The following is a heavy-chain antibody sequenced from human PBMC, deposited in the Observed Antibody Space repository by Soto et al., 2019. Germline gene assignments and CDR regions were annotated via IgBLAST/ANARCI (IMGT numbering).Heavy chain of an antibody. V-gene: IGHV4-59*07. CDR3: ARVRRYYGSGSLSYYYYGMDV. J-gene: IGHJ6*02. CDR2: IYYMGRT. Sequence: SDTLSLTCTLDSISTYYWNSIRQPPGKGLEWIGYIYYMGRTNYNSSLKSRVTISIDTSNNQFSLKLSSVTAADTAIYYCARVRRYYGSGSLSYYYYGMDVWGQGTTVTVSS. D-gene: IGHD3-10*01. CDR1: DSISTYY.